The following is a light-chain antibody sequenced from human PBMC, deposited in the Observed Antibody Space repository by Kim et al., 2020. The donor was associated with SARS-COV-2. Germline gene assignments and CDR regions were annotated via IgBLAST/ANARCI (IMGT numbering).Light chain of an antibody. J-gene: IGKJ1*01. V-gene: IGKV1-27*01. CDR3: QKCDSAPWT. CDR1: QDISNY. Sequence: DIQMTQYPSSLSASVGDRVTITCRASQDISNYLAWFQLKPGKAPKLLIYAASALQPGVPSRFSGSGSGTDFTLTVTSLQPEDVATYYCQKCDSAPWTFGQGTKVDIK. CDR2: AAS.